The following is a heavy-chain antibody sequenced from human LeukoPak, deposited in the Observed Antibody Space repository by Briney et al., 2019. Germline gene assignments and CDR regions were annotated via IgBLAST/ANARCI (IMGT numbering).Heavy chain of an antibody. D-gene: IGHD3-10*01. CDR2: ISYDGSNK. Sequence: PGGSLRLSCAASGFTFSSYGMHWVRQAPGKGLEWVAVISYDGSNKYYADSVKGRFTISRDDSKNTVYLLMNTLRGEDAAVYYCARGYYYYGSGNYYPFFDFWGRGTLVTVSS. J-gene: IGHJ4*02. CDR3: ARGYYYYGSGNYYPFFDF. V-gene: IGHV3-30*03. CDR1: GFTFSSYG.